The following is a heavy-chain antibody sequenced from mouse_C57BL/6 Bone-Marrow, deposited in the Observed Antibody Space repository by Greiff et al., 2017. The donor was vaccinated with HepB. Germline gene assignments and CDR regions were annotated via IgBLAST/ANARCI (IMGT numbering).Heavy chain of an antibody. CDR3: ARCILSLYYFDY. CDR1: GYTFTDYN. V-gene: IGHV1-18*01. Sequence: EVQLQQSGPELVKPGASVKIPCKASGYTFTDYNMDWVKQSHGKSLEWIGDINPNNGGTIYNQKFKGKATLTVDKSSSTAYMELRSLTSEDTAVYYCARCILSLYYFDYWGQGTTLTVSS. J-gene: IGHJ2*01. CDR2: INPNNGGT.